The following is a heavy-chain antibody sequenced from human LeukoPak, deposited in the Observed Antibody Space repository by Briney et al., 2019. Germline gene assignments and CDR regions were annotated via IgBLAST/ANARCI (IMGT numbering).Heavy chain of an antibody. CDR1: GYSISTYY. CDR3: ARGGNYWPQWWFDP. V-gene: IGHV4-59*01. CDR2: IYYTGST. D-gene: IGHD1-26*01. J-gene: IGHJ5*02. Sequence: PSETLSLTCTVSGYSISTYYWSWIRQPPGKGLEWIGYIYYTGSTSYNPSLKSRVTMSLDASKNQFSLELNSVTPADTAVYYCARGGNYWPQWWFDPWGQGTLVSVSS.